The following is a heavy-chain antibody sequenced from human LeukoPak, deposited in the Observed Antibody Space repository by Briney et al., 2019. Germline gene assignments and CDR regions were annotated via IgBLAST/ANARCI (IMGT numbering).Heavy chain of an antibody. CDR3: ARGYSGYDWGEFDY. J-gene: IGHJ4*02. Sequence: SETLSLTCTVSGGSISISSYYWGWIRQPPGKGLEWIGEINHSGSTNYNPSLKSRVTISVDTSKNQFSLKLSSVTAADTAVYYCARGYSGYDWGEFDYWGQGTLATVSS. V-gene: IGHV4-39*07. CDR1: GGSISISSYY. CDR2: INHSGST. D-gene: IGHD5-12*01.